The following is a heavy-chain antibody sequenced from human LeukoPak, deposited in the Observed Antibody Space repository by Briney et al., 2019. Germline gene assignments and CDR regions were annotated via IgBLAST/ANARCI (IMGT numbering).Heavy chain of an antibody. D-gene: IGHD3-22*01. CDR3: ARAMYYYDSSGFDAFDI. CDR1: GYSISSGYY. V-gene: IGHV4-38-2*02. J-gene: IGHJ3*02. Sequence: KPSETLSLTCTVSGYSISSGYYWGWIRQPPGKGLEWIGSIYHSGSTYYNPSLKCRVTISVDTSKNQFSLKLSSVTAADTAVYYCARAMYYYDSSGFDAFDIWGQGTMVTVSS. CDR2: IYHSGST.